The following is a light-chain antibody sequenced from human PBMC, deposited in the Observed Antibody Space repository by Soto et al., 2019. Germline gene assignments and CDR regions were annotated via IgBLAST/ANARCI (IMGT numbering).Light chain of an antibody. CDR2: DAS. Sequence: DIQMTQSPSTLSASVGDRVTITCRASQSISSWLAWYQQKPGKAPKLLIYDASGLESGVPSRFSGSGSGTEFTLTISSLQPDDFATYYCQQYNSYQWTFGQGTKVDIK. CDR3: QQYNSYQWT. V-gene: IGKV1-5*01. J-gene: IGKJ1*01. CDR1: QSISSW.